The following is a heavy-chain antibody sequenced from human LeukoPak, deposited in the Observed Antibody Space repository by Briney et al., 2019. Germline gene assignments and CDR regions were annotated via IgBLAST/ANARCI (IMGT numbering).Heavy chain of an antibody. CDR2: ISWNSGSI. Sequence: AGGSLRLSCAASGFTFDDYAMHWVRQAPGKGLEWVSGISWNSGSIGYADSVKGRFTISRDNAKNSLYLQMNSLRAEDTAVYYCARDSGWWRFDFWGQGTLVTVSS. D-gene: IGHD2-8*02. J-gene: IGHJ4*02. V-gene: IGHV3-9*01. CDR1: GFTFDDYA. CDR3: ARDSGWWRFDF.